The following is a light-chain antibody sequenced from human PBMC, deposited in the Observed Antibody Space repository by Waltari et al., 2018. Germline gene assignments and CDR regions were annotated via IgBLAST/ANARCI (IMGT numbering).Light chain of an antibody. Sequence: EIVLTQSPGTLSLSPGARATLSCRASQSVSRNLAWYQQKPGQAPRLLIYDASSRATGIPDRFSGSGSGTDFSLTISRLEPEDFAVYYCQKYGTLPATFGRGTKVEIK. V-gene: IGKV3-20*01. CDR1: QSVSRN. CDR2: DAS. CDR3: QKYGTLPAT. J-gene: IGKJ1*01.